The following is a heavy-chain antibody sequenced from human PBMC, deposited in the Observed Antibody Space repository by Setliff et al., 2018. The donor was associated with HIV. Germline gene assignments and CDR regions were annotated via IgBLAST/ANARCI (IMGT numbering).Heavy chain of an antibody. D-gene: IGHD6-19*01. V-gene: IGHV4-34*01. J-gene: IGHJ3*01. Sequence: PSETLSLTCAVYGGAFNDFYWGWIRQPPGKGLEWIGEIDHSGSTNNNPSPKSRLTISVDTSKKQFSLRLTSLAAADTAVYFCARFSSTGWRRAFDVWGQGTKVTVSS. CDR2: IDHSGST. CDR3: ARFSSTGWRRAFDV. CDR1: GGAFNDFY.